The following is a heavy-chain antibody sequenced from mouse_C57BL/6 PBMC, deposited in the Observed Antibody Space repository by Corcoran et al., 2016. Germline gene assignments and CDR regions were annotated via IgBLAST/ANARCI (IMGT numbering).Heavy chain of an antibody. CDR2: ILPGSGIT. Sequence: QVQLQQSGAELMKPGTSVKLSCKATGYTFTGYWIEWVNQRPGHGLEWIGEILPGSGITNYNEKFKGKATFTADTSSNTAYMELSSLTTEDSAIYYCARNSNWYFEVWGTGTTVTVSS. D-gene: IGHD2-5*01. CDR1: GYTFTGYW. J-gene: IGHJ1*03. CDR3: ARNSNWYFEV. V-gene: IGHV1-9*01.